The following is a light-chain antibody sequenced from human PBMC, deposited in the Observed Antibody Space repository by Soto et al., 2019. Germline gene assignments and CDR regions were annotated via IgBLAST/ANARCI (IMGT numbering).Light chain of an antibody. CDR3: QQLESYPST. V-gene: IGKV1-9*01. J-gene: IGKJ4*01. CDR2: AAS. Sequence: DIQLTQSPSFLSASVGDRVTIPCRASQGISSYLAWYQQKPGKAPKLLIYAASTLQSGVPSRFSGSGSGTDFTLTISSLQPEDFATYYCQQLESYPSTFGGGTKVDIK. CDR1: QGISSY.